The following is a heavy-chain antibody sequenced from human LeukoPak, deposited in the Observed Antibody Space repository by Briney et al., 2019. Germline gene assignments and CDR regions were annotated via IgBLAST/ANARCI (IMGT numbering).Heavy chain of an antibody. D-gene: IGHD3-22*01. CDR3: ARERRAYYYDSSGYYPHAFDI. CDR1: GYTFTGYY. V-gene: IGHV1-2*02. CDR2: INPNSGGT. J-gene: IGHJ3*02. Sequence: GASVTVSCTASGYTFTGYYMHWVRQAPGQGLEWMGWINPNSGGTNYAQKFQGRVTMTRDTSISTAYMELSRLRSDDTAVYYCARERRAYYYDSSGYYPHAFDIWGQGTMVTVSS.